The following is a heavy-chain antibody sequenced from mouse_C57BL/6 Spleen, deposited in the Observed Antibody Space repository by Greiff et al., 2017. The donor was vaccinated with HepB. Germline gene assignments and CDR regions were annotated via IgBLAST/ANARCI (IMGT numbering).Heavy chain of an antibody. Sequence: DVKLQESGGGLVKPGGSLKLSCAASGFTFSDYGMHWVRQAPEKGLEWVAYISSGSSTIYYADTVKGRFTISRDNAKNTLFLQMTSLRSEDTAMYYCARPFITTVVEGYYFDYWGQGTTLTVSS. V-gene: IGHV5-17*01. CDR3: ARPFITTVVEGYYFDY. CDR2: ISSGSSTI. CDR1: GFTFSDYG. J-gene: IGHJ2*01. D-gene: IGHD1-1*01.